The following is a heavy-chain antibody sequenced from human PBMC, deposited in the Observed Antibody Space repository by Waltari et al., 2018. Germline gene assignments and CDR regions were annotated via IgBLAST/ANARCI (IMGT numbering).Heavy chain of an antibody. V-gene: IGHV1-3*01. CDR3: ARGGPSVNWGFLFYYFDY. J-gene: IGHJ4*02. CDR1: GYTFTSYA. D-gene: IGHD7-27*01. Sequence: QVQLVQSGAEVKKPGASVKVSCKASGYTFTSYAMHWVRQAPGQRLEWMGWINAGNGNTKYAQKFQGRVTITRDTSASTAYMELSSLRSEDTAVYYCARGGPSVNWGFLFYYFDYWGQGTLVTVSS. CDR2: INAGNGNT.